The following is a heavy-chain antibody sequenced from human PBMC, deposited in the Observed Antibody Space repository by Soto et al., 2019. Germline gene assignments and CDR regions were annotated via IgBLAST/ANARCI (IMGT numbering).Heavy chain of an antibody. CDR1: GFTFDTYG. J-gene: IGHJ4*02. D-gene: IGHD3-3*01. Sequence: QVHLVESGGGVVQPGRSLRLSCVASGFTFDTYGIHWVRQAPGKGLQWVALISYEGSNTYYADSVRGRFTISRDNSKNTVYLQMSSLRAEDTAVYYCAKAGDDFWSGYLYYFDSWGQGTLVTVSS. V-gene: IGHV3-30-3*01. CDR3: AKAGDDFWSGYLYYFDS. CDR2: ISYEGSNT.